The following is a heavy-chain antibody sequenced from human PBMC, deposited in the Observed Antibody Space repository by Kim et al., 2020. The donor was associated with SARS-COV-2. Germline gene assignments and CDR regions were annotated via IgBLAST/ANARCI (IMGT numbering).Heavy chain of an antibody. D-gene: IGHD6-13*01. Sequence: GGSLRLSCAASGFTFSSYAMSWVRQAPGKGLEWVSAISGSGGSTYYADSVKGRFTISRDNSKNTLYLQMNSLRAEDTAVYYCAKGPVGNSWYSLSFADYWGQGTLVTVSS. V-gene: IGHV3-23*01. CDR2: ISGSGGST. CDR1: GFTFSSYA. J-gene: IGHJ4*02. CDR3: AKGPVGNSWYSLSFADY.